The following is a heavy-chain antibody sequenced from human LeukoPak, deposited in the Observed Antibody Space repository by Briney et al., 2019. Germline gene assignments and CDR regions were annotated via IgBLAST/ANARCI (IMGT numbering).Heavy chain of an antibody. J-gene: IGHJ4*02. Sequence: SETLSLTCSVSGGSIRSSSYYWGWIRQPPGKGLEWIGSIYYSGSAYYNSSLKSRVTISEDTSKNQFSLKLSSVTAADTAVYYCARRGKYSSSWYVKGFDYWGQGTLVTVSS. CDR3: ARRGKYSSSWYVKGFDY. CDR2: IYYSGSA. CDR1: GGSIRSSSYY. V-gene: IGHV4-39*07. D-gene: IGHD6-13*01.